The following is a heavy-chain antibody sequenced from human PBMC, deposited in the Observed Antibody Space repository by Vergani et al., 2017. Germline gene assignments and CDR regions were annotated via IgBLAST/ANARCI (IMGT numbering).Heavy chain of an antibody. D-gene: IGHD3-22*01. CDR2: ISSSSSYI. V-gene: IGHV3-21*02. CDR1: EFTFWNHW. J-gene: IGHJ4*02. Sequence: EVQLVESGGGLVQPGGSLRLSCAASEFTFWNHWMMWVRQAPGKGLEWVSSISSSSSYIYYADSVKGRFTISRDNAKNSLYLQMNSLRAEDTAVYYCARDLFYYDSSGYYSGFFDYWGQGTLVTVSS. CDR3: ARDLFYYDSSGYYSGFFDY.